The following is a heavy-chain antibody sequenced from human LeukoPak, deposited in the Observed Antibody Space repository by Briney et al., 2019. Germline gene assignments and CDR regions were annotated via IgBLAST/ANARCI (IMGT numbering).Heavy chain of an antibody. V-gene: IGHV1-2*02. CDR1: GYTFTAYY. CDR3: ARTVYYDSSGSHDC. CDR2: INPNSGGI. Sequence: ASVKVSCKASGYTFTAYYIHWVRQAPGQGLQWMGWINPNSGGINYAQKFQGRVTMTRDTSISTAYMELSSLRSDDTAVYYCARTVYYDSSGSHDCWGQGTLVTVS. J-gene: IGHJ4*02. D-gene: IGHD3-22*01.